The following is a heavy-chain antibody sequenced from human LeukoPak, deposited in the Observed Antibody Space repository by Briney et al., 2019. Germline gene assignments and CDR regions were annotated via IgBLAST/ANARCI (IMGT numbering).Heavy chain of an antibody. CDR3: ARMGDSGSYGFDI. Sequence: ASVKVSCKASGYSFNDYYLHWVRQAPGQGLEWMAWISPNSGVTNYAQKFQGWVTMTRDTSISTAYMGLSRLTSDDTAVYYCARMGDSGSYGFDIWGQGTMVTVSS. CDR1: GYSFNDYY. CDR2: ISPNSGVT. J-gene: IGHJ3*02. V-gene: IGHV1-2*04. D-gene: IGHD3-10*01.